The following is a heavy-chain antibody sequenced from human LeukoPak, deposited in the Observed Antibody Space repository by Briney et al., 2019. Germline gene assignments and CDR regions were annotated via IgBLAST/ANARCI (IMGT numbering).Heavy chain of an antibody. CDR1: GFTFSSYW. CDR3: AKTSFHTPDYFDY. J-gene: IGHJ4*02. CDR2: INTDGSTT. D-gene: IGHD2-2*02. V-gene: IGHV3-74*01. Sequence: GGSLRLSCAASGFTFSSYWIHWVRQAPGKGLVWVSRINTDGSTTNYADSVKGRFTISRDNSKNTLYLQMNSLRAEDTAVYYCAKTSFHTPDYFDYWGQGTLVTVSS.